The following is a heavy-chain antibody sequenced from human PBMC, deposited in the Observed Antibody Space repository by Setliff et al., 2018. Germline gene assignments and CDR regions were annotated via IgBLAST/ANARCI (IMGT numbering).Heavy chain of an antibody. Sequence: SETLSLTCTVSGGSISSSSYYWSWIRQAPGKGLEWIGHIFYSDTAKYNPSLESRAAISVDSSKNQFSLKLRSVTAADTAVYYCARDRSTVIRGVTSFFYYYMDVWGGGTTVTVSS. CDR1: GGSISSSSYY. CDR2: IFYSDTA. V-gene: IGHV4-61*01. CDR3: ARDRSTVIRGVTSFFYYYMDV. J-gene: IGHJ6*03. D-gene: IGHD3-10*01.